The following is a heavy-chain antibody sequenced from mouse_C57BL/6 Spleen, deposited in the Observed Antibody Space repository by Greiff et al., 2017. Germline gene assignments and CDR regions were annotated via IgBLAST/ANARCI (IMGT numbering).Heavy chain of an antibody. D-gene: IGHD1-1*01. CDR3: ARHYYGSSYVSLYAMDY. J-gene: IGHJ4*01. Sequence: QVQLKESGPGLVAPSQSLSITCTVSGFSLTSYGVHWVRQPPGKGLEWLVVIWSDGSTTYNSALKSRLSISKDNSKSQVFLKMNSLQTDDTAMYYWARHYYGSSYVSLYAMDYWGQGTSVTVSS. V-gene: IGHV2-6-1*01. CDR1: GFSLTSYG. CDR2: IWSDGST.